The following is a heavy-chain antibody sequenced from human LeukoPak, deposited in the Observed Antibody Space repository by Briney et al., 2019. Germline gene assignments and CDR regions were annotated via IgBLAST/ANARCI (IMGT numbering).Heavy chain of an antibody. Sequence: GGSLRLSCAASGFTFSTYWMSWVRQAPGKGLEWVANIKQDGSDKYYVDSVKGRFTISRDNAKNSLYLQMNSLRAEDTAVYYCARGRVVVTATRVDWFDPWGQGTLVTVSS. V-gene: IGHV3-7*01. CDR1: GFTFSTYW. J-gene: IGHJ5*02. CDR3: ARGRVVVTATRVDWFDP. CDR2: IKQDGSDK. D-gene: IGHD2-21*02.